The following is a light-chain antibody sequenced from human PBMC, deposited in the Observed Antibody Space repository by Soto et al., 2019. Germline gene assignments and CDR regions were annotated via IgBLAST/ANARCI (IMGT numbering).Light chain of an antibody. V-gene: IGKV1-5*01. CDR1: QSISSW. CDR2: DAS. Sequence: IKRKESPAALSASDEDRVRITCRASQSISSWLAWFQQKPGKAPKLLMYDASSLESGVPSRFSGSGSGTEFTLTISSLQPDDFATYYCQQYGTYLWTFGQGAKVDVK. CDR3: QQYGTYLWT. J-gene: IGKJ1*01.